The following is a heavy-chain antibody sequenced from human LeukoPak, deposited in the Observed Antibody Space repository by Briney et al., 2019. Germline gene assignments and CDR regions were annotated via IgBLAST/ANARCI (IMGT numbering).Heavy chain of an antibody. CDR3: ARTGSYDNAPPYFDH. CDR2: VNGDGSDT. CDR1: GFTFSSYW. V-gene: IGHV3-74*01. J-gene: IGHJ4*02. D-gene: IGHD3-16*01. Sequence: GGSLRLSCAASGFTFSSYWMHWVRQAPGKGLVWVSRVNGDGSDTRYADSVKGRFTVSRDNAKNTLYLQMSSLRAEDTAVYYCARTGSYDNAPPYFDHWGQGTLVTVSS.